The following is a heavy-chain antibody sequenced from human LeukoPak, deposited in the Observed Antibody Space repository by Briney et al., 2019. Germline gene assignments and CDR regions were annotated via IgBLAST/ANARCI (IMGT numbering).Heavy chain of an antibody. Sequence: PGGSLRLSCAASGFTFSNYWMHWVRQAPGKGLVWVSRISNDASSTTYADSVKGRFTISRDNAKSSLYLQMNSLRDEDTAVYYCARDPYSGNYGDYYYYYMDVWGKGTTVTISS. CDR1: GFTFSNYW. CDR2: ISNDASST. V-gene: IGHV3-74*01. CDR3: ARDPYSGNYGDYYYYYMDV. J-gene: IGHJ6*03. D-gene: IGHD1-26*01.